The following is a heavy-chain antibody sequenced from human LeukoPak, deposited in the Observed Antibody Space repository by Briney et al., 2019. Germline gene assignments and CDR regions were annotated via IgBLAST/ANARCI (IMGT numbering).Heavy chain of an antibody. CDR1: GFTFSSYS. CDR3: ARGDCSGGSCYLSLTTIDY. CDR2: ISSSSNTI. D-gene: IGHD2-15*01. J-gene: IGHJ4*02. V-gene: IGHV3-48*01. Sequence: GGSLRLSCAASGFTFSSYSMNWVRQAPGKGLEWLSYISSSSNTIYYADSVKGRFTISRDNAKNSLYLQMNSLRAEDTAVYYCARGDCSGGSCYLSLTTIDYWGQGTLVTVSS.